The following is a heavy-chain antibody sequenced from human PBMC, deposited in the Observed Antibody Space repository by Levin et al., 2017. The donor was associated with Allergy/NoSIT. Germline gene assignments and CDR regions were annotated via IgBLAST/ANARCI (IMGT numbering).Heavy chain of an antibody. CDR2: MNPNSANT. V-gene: IGHV1-8*01. CDR3: ARGSREDAFDI. CDR1: GYTFTSYD. J-gene: IGHJ3*02. Sequence: GASVKVSCKASGYTFTSYDINWVRQATGQGLEWMGWMNPNSANTGYAQKFQGRVTMTRNTSITTAYMELSSLRSEDTAVYYCARGSREDAFDIWGQGTMVTVSS.